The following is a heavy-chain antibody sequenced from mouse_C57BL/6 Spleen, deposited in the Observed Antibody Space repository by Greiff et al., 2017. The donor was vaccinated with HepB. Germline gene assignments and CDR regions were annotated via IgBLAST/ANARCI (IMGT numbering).Heavy chain of an antibody. CDR3: ARGNYYGSSRAMDY. CDR1: GYTFTSYW. D-gene: IGHD1-1*01. J-gene: IGHJ4*01. CDR2: IHPNSGST. V-gene: IGHV1-64*01. Sequence: QVQLHQPGAELVKPGASVKLSCKASGYTFTSYWMHWVKQRPGQGLEWIGMIHPNSGSTNYNEKFKSKATLTVDKSSSTAYMQLSSLTSEDSAVYYCARGNYYGSSRAMDYWGQGTSVTVSS.